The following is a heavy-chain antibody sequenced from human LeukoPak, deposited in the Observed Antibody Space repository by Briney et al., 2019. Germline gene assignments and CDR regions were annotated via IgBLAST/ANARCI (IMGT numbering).Heavy chain of an antibody. CDR2: MNPNSGNT. V-gene: IGHV1-8*03. CDR1: GYTFTSHD. J-gene: IGHJ5*02. CDR3: ARGQGLRYFVWLLSEPNWFDP. Sequence: ASVKVSCKASGYTFTSHDINWVRQATAQGLEWMGWMNPNSGNTGYAQKFQGRVTITRNTSISTAYMELSSLRSEDTAVYYCARGQGLRYFVWLLSEPNWFDPWGQGTLVTVSS. D-gene: IGHD3-9*01.